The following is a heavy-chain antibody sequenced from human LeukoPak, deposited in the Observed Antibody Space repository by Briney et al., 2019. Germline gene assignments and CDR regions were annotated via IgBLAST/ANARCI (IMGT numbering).Heavy chain of an antibody. CDR1: GGSISSYY. CDR2: IYTSGST. Sequence: PSETLSLTCTVPGGSISSYYWSWIRQPAGKGLEWIGRIYTSGSTNYNPSLKSRVTMSVDTSKNQFSLKLSSVTAADTAVYYCARDDYGSGSYYYYYGMDVWGQGTTVTVSS. CDR3: ARDDYGSGSYYYYYGMDV. J-gene: IGHJ6*02. V-gene: IGHV4-4*07. D-gene: IGHD3-10*01.